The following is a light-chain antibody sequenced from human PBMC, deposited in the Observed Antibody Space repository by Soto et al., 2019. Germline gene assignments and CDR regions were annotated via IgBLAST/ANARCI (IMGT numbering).Light chain of an antibody. V-gene: IGLV2-14*01. CDR1: SSDVGGYNY. CDR2: EVS. J-gene: IGLJ2*01. Sequence: QSALTQPASVSGSPGQSITISCTGTSSDVGGYNYVSWYQQHPGKAPKLMIYEVSNRPSGVSNRFSGSKSGNTASLTISGLHAEDDADEACNSYTSSTTLDVVFGGGTKLTVL. CDR3: NSYTSSTTLDVV.